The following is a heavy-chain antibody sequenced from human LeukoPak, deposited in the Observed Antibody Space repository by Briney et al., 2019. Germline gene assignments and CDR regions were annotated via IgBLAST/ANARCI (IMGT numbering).Heavy chain of an antibody. CDR3: ARVGSYYYDSSGPRDAFDI. D-gene: IGHD3-22*01. CDR1: GYTFTSYD. CDR2: MNPNSGNT. Sequence: ASVKVSCKASGYTFTSYDINWVRQATGQGLEWMGWMNPNSGNTGYAQKFQGRVTMTRNTSTSTAYMELSSLRSEDTAVYYCARVGSYYYDSSGPRDAFDIWGQGTMVTVSS. V-gene: IGHV1-8*01. J-gene: IGHJ3*02.